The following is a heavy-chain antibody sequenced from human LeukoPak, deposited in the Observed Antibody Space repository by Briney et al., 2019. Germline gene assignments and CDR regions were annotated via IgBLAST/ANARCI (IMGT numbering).Heavy chain of an antibody. CDR2: MYTSGNT. V-gene: IGHV4-61*02. D-gene: IGHD1-1*01. CDR1: GGSISSGSYY. Sequence: SQTLSLTCTVSGGSISSGSYYWGWIRQPAGKGLEWIGRMYTSGNTNYNPSLKSRVTISVDTSKNQFSLKLSSVTAADTAVYYCSRGLAIVAGNLDYWGQGTLVTVSS. CDR3: SRGLAIVAGNLDY. J-gene: IGHJ4*02.